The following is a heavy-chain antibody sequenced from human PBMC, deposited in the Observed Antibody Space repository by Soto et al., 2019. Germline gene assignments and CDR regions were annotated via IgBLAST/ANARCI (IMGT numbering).Heavy chain of an antibody. CDR2: ISINGGTT. CDR1: GFTFSSYA. CDR3: ARAVAVYYDY. J-gene: IGHJ4*02. Sequence: EVQLVESGGGLVKPGGPLRLSFAASGFTFSSYALQWVRRAPGKGLEYVLAISINGGTTYYANSVKGRFTISRDNSKNTLYLQMGSLRAEDMAVYYCARAVAVYYDYWGQGTLVTVSS. D-gene: IGHD6-19*01. V-gene: IGHV3-64*01.